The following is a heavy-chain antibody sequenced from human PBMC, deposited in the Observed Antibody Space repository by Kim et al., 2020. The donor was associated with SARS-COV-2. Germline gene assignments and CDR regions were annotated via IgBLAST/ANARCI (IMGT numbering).Heavy chain of an antibody. V-gene: IGHV4-4*09. J-gene: IGHJ6*02. D-gene: IGHD4-17*01. CDR3: ARTTDRDYYYYGMDV. Sequence: PSLKSRVTISVDTSKNQFSLKLSSVTAADTAVFYCARTTDRDYYYYGMDVWGQGTTVTVSS.